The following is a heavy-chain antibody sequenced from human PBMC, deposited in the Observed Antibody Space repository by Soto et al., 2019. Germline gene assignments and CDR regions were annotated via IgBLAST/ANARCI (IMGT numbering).Heavy chain of an antibody. V-gene: IGHV1-8*01. Sequence: QEQLVQSGAEVKKPGASVKVSCKTSGYTFTDYDINWVRQATGQGLEWIGWMNPNSGETGYAQKFPGRVTMTRSASLSTAYLELSSLRAEDTAVYYCARVAVAARPRWYNWFDPWGQGNMVTVSS. CDR1: GYTFTDYD. CDR2: MNPNSGET. CDR3: ARVAVAARPRWYNWFDP. D-gene: IGHD2-15*01. J-gene: IGHJ5*02.